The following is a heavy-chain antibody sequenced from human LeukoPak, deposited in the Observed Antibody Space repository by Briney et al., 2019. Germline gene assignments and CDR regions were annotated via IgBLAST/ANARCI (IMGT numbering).Heavy chain of an antibody. CDR1: VGSLSSYY. J-gene: IGHJ4*02. CDR3: ARGLRGYSYGN. D-gene: IGHD5-18*01. Sequence: SETLSRTCTVSVGSLSSYYWSWIRQPPGKGLEWIGYIYYSGGTNYNPSLKSRVTISVDTSKRQFSLKLSSVTAADTAVYFCARGLRGYSYGNWGQGTLVTVSS. CDR2: IYYSGGT. V-gene: IGHV4-59*01.